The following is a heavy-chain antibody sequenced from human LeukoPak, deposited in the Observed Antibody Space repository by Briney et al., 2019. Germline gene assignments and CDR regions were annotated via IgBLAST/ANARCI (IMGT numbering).Heavy chain of an antibody. V-gene: IGHV3-21*01. Sequence: GGSLRLSCAASGFTFSSYSMNWVRQAPGKGLEWVSCINSSSSYTDYADSLKSRCTISTDNAKNSLYLQMNSLRAEDTAVYYCARDIAAAGLDYWGQGTLVTVSS. D-gene: IGHD6-13*01. J-gene: IGHJ4*02. CDR1: GFTFSSYS. CDR2: INSSSSYT. CDR3: ARDIAAAGLDY.